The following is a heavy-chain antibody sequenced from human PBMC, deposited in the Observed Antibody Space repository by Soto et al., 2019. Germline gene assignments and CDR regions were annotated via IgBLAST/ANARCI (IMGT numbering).Heavy chain of an antibody. V-gene: IGHV1-46*01. J-gene: IGHJ6*02. CDR2: INPSGGST. CDR1: GYTFTSYY. D-gene: IGHD3-3*01. CDR3: ARVPSSDFWSGSTAAGGMDV. Sequence: ASVKVSCKASGYTFTSYYMHWVRQAPGQGLEWMGIINPSGGSTSYAQKFQGRVTMTRDTSTSTVYMELSSLRSEDTAVYYCARVPSSDFWSGSTAAGGMDVWGQGTTVTVSS.